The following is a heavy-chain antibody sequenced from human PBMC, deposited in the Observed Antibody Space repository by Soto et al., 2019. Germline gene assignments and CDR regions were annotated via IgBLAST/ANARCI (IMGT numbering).Heavy chain of an antibody. CDR1: GFSFSDYV. Sequence: EVQLVESGRGLVKPGGSLGLSCTASGFSFSDYVMNWVRQVPGKGLEWVSSISSSSTDIYYAASVKGRFTMSRDNAKSSVYLQMNSLRAEDTAVYYCAKGSGWHNFFDYWGQGTLVIVSS. CDR2: ISSSSTDI. V-gene: IGHV3-21*01. D-gene: IGHD6-19*01. J-gene: IGHJ4*02. CDR3: AKGSGWHNFFDY.